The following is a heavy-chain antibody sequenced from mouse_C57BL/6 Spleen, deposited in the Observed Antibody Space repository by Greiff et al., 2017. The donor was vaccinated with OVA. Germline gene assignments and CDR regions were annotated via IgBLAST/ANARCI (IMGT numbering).Heavy chain of an antibody. CDR1: GYSFTGYY. Sequence: EVQGVESGPELVKPGASVKISCKASGYSFTGYYMNWVKQSPEKSLEWIGEINPSTGGTTYNQKFKAKATLTVDKSSSTAYMQLKSLTSEDSAVYYCAPSTMVTKFAYWGQGTLVTVSA. J-gene: IGHJ3*01. V-gene: IGHV1-42*01. D-gene: IGHD2-2*01. CDR2: INPSTGGT. CDR3: APSTMVTKFAY.